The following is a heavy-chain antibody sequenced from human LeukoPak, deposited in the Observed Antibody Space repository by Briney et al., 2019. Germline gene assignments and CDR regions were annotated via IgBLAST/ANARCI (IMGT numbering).Heavy chain of an antibody. D-gene: IGHD2-21*02. Sequence: GGSLRLSCAASGFTFSDSVIHWVRQASGRGLEWVGRIRSKANSYATAYAASVKGRFTISRDDSKNTAYLQMNSLRTEDTAVYYCTRLWGDCGGDCYSHDYWGQGTLVTVSS. V-gene: IGHV3-73*01. CDR2: IRSKANSYAT. CDR3: TRLWGDCGGDCYSHDY. CDR1: GFTFSDSV. J-gene: IGHJ4*02.